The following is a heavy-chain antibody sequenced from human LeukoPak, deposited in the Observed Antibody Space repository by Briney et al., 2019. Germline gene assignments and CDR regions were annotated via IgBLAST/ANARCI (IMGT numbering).Heavy chain of an antibody. J-gene: IGHJ6*02. V-gene: IGHV1-2*02. D-gene: IGHD2-2*01. CDR3: ARERVVVPAAPWEPYYYYGMGV. CDR1: GYTFTGYY. Sequence: GASVKVSCKASGYTFTGYYMHWVRQAPGQGLEWMGWINPNSGGTNYAQKFQGRVTMTRDTSISTAYMELSRLRSDDTAVYYCARERVVVPAAPWEPYYYYGMGVWGQGTTVTVSS. CDR2: INPNSGGT.